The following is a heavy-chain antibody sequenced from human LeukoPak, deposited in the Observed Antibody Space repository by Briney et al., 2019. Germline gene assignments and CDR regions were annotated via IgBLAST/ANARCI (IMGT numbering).Heavy chain of an antibody. CDR3: ARGGSRSRRGDDAFDI. Sequence: ASVKVSCKASGYTFTNYAMNWVRQAPGQGLEWMGWITAYNGNTELAQKFQGRVTLATDASTSTAYVELRSLTSDDTAVYFCARGGSRSRRGDDAFDIWGQGTMVTVSS. CDR1: GYTFTNYA. J-gene: IGHJ3*02. D-gene: IGHD3-10*01. CDR2: ITAYNGNT. V-gene: IGHV1-18*01.